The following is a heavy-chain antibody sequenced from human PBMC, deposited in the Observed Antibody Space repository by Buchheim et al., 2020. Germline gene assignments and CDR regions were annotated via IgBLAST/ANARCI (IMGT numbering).Heavy chain of an antibody. CDR1: GYSFTSYW. J-gene: IGHJ6*03. Sequence: EVQLVQSGAEVKKPGESLRISCKGSGYSFTSYWISWVRQMPGKGLEWMGRIDPSDSYTNYSPSFQGHVTISADKSISTAYLQWSSLKASDTAMYYCARARTRDIVVVPAATFGYYMDVWGKGTT. D-gene: IGHD2-2*01. V-gene: IGHV5-10-1*01. CDR3: ARARTRDIVVVPAATFGYYMDV. CDR2: IDPSDSYT.